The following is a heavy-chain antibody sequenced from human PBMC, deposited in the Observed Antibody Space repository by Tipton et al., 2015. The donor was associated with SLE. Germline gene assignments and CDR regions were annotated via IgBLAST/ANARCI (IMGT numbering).Heavy chain of an antibody. Sequence: TLSLTCTVSGGSISSSSYYWGWIRQPPGKGLEWIGYIYTSGSTNYNPSLKSRVTISVDTSKNQFSLKLSSVTAADTAVYYCARRPKSLRFRASGAFDIWGQGTMVTVSS. CDR2: IYTSGST. CDR3: ARRPKSLRFRASGAFDI. V-gene: IGHV4-61*05. J-gene: IGHJ3*02. CDR1: GGSISSSSYY. D-gene: IGHD3-10*01.